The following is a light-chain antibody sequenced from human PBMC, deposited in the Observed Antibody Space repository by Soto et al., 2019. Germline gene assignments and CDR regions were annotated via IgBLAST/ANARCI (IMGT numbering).Light chain of an antibody. CDR3: QQYDNSIT. CDR2: GAS. V-gene: IGKV3-20*01. J-gene: IGKJ5*01. CDR1: QSVSSNN. Sequence: EIVLTQSPGTLSLSPGETATLSCRASQSVSSNNLSWYHQKPGQTPRLLIYGASSRATGIPDRCSGSGSGTDFPLTISRLEPEDVAVYYQQQYDNSITFGRGTRLE.